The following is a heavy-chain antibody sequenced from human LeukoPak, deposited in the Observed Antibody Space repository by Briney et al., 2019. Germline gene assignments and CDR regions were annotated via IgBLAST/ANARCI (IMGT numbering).Heavy chain of an antibody. CDR2: IYQSGST. CDR1: GGSISSGGYS. D-gene: IGHD1-1*01. J-gene: IGHJ4*02. Sequence: SETLSLTCAVSGGSISSGGYSWSWIRQPPGKGLAWIGYIYQSGSTYYNPSLKSRLTMSVDRSKDQFSLKLSSVTAADTAVYYCARGRGTTMANYYFDYWGQGTLVTVSS. CDR3: ARGRGTTMANYYFDY. V-gene: IGHV4-30-2*01.